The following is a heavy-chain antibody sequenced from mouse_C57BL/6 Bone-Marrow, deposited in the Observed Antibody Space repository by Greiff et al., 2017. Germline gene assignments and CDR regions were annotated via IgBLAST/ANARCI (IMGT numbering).Heavy chain of an antibody. CDR1: GYTFTSYW. D-gene: IGHD2-12*01. J-gene: IGHJ4*01. CDR3: TRAGDSYIYYAMDY. CDR2: IYPGNSDT. V-gene: IGHV1-5*01. Sequence: VQLQQSGTVLARPGASVKMSCKTSGYTFTSYWMHWVKQRPGQGLEWIGAIYPGNSDTSYNQKFKGKAKQTAVTSASTAYMELSSLTNEDSSVYYCTRAGDSYIYYAMDYWGQGTTVTVSS.